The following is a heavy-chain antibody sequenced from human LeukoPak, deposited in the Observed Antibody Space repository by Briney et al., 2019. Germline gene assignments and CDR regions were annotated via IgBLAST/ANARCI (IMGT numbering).Heavy chain of an antibody. V-gene: IGHV1-46*01. CDR1: GYTFTSYY. Sequence: ASVKVSCTASGYTFTSYYMHWVRQATGQGLEWMGIINPSGGSTSYAQKFQGRVTMTRDTSTSTVYMELSSLRSEDTAVYYCAREAVAGYFDYWGQGTLVTVSS. CDR2: INPSGGST. CDR3: AREAVAGYFDY. J-gene: IGHJ4*02. D-gene: IGHD6-19*01.